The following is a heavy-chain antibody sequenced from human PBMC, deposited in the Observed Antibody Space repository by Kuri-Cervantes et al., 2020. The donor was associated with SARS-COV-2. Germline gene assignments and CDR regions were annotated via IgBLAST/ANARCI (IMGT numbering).Heavy chain of an antibody. J-gene: IGHJ5*02. CDR3: ARDGERRSYSGYDPSGVDP. CDR2: INPSGGST. V-gene: IGHV1-46*03. Sequence: ASVKVSCKASGYTFTSYYMHWVRQAPGQGLEWMGIINPSGGSTSYAQKFQGRVTMTRDTSTSTVYMELSSLRSEDTAVYYCARDGERRSYSGYDPSGVDPWGQGTLVTVSS. D-gene: IGHD5-12*01. CDR1: GYTFTSYY.